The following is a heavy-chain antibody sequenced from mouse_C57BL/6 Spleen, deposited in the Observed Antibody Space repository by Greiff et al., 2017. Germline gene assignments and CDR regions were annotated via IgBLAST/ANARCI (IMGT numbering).Heavy chain of an antibody. CDR3: ARSLYYDGREGYAMEY. J-gene: IGHJ4*01. D-gene: IGHD1-1*01. V-gene: IGHV1-76*01. Sequence: QVQLQQSGAELVRPGASVKLSCKASGYTFTDYYINWVKQRPGQGLEWIASIYPGSGYTYYNEKFKGKATLTAEKSSSTAYMQLSSLTSEDSAVYFCARSLYYDGREGYAMEYWGQGTSVTVSS. CDR2: IYPGSGYT. CDR1: GYTFTDYY.